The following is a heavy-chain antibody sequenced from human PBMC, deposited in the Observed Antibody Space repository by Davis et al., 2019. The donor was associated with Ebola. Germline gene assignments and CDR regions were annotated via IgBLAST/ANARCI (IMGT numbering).Heavy chain of an antibody. CDR1: GYTFTGYY. V-gene: IGHV1-46*01. CDR2: INPSGGAT. CDR3: ARASFGVGPYSSSYYMDI. D-gene: IGHD3-3*01. J-gene: IGHJ6*03. Sequence: ASVKVSCKASGYTFTGYYMHWVRQAPGQGLEWMGIINPSGGATNYAQKFQGRVTLTRDTSASTVYMELSSLRSDDTAVYYCARASFGVGPYSSSYYMDIWGTGTTVAVS.